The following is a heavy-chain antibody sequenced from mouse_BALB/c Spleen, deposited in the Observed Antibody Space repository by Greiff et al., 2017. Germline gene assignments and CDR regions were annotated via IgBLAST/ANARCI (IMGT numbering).Heavy chain of an antibody. Sequence: EVQLHQSGAELVRSGASVKLSCTASGFNIKDYYMHWVKQRPEQGLEWIGWIDPENGDTEYAPKFQGKATMTADTSSNTAYLQLSSLTSEDTAVYYCNGYGLYFDYWGQGTTLTVSS. J-gene: IGHJ2*01. D-gene: IGHD1-1*01. CDR3: NGYGLYFDY. CDR2: IDPENGDT. V-gene: IGHV14-4*02. CDR1: GFNIKDYY.